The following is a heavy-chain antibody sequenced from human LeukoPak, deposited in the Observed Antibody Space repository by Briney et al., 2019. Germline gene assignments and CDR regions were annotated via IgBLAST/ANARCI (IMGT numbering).Heavy chain of an antibody. V-gene: IGHV4-59*01. CDR3: ARDKRGSYADY. Sequence: SETLSLTCTVSGDSMSNYYWGWIRQPPGKGLEWTGYIYYSGSTSYNPSLTGRVTISVDTSNNQFSLMLSSVTAADTAVYYCARDKRGSYADYWGQGTLVTVSS. CDR1: GDSMSNYY. J-gene: IGHJ4*02. D-gene: IGHD1-26*01. CDR2: IYYSGST.